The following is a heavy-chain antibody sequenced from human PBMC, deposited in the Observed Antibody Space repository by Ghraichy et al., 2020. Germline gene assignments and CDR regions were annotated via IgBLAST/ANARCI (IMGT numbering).Heavy chain of an antibody. CDR2: ISSSSSYI. J-gene: IGHJ6*02. CDR3: AREGGSCTNGVCYFYYYYGMDV. V-gene: IGHV3-21*01. Sequence: GGSLRLSCAASGFTFSSYSMNWVRQAPGKGLEWVSSISSSSSYIYYADSLKGRLTISRDNAKNSLYLQMNSLRAEDTAVYYCAREGGSCTNGVCYFYYYYGMDVWGQGTTVTVSS. D-gene: IGHD2-8*01. CDR1: GFTFSSYS.